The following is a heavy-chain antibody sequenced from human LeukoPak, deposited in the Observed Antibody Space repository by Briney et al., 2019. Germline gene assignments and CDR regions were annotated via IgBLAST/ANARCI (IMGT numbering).Heavy chain of an antibody. Sequence: PGGSLRLSCAASGFTFSSYWMSWVRQAPGKGLEWVANIKQDRSEKYYVDSVKGRFTVSRDNARNSLYLQMNSLSPEDTAVYYCARVRDGYNDAYDVWGQGTMVTVPS. D-gene: IGHD5-24*01. CDR2: IKQDRSEK. CDR3: ARVRDGYNDAYDV. J-gene: IGHJ3*01. CDR1: GFTFSSYW. V-gene: IGHV3-7*01.